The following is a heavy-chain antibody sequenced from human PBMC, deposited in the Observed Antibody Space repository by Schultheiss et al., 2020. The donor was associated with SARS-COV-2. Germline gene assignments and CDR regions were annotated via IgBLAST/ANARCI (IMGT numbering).Heavy chain of an antibody. V-gene: IGHV4-59*08. Sequence: GSLRLSCAASGFTVSSNYMSWIRQPPGKGLEWIGYIYYSGSTNYNPSLKSRVTISVDTSNNQFSLKLSSVTAADTAVYYCSRGSGGSGYSDSWGQGTLVTVSS. CDR1: GFTVSSNY. D-gene: IGHD3-22*01. J-gene: IGHJ5*01. CDR3: SRGSGGSGYSDS. CDR2: IYYSGST.